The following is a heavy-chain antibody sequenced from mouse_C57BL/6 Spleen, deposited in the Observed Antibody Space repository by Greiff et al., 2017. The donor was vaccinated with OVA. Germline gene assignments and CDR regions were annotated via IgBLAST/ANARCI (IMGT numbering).Heavy chain of an antibody. D-gene: IGHD2-5*01. CDR2: IYPGSGNT. CDR3: ARDSNTEGGVYAMDY. Sequence: QVQLKESGAELVRPGASVKLSCKASGYTFTDYYINWVKQRPGQGLEWIARIYPGSGNTYYSEKFKGKATLTAEKSSSTAYMPLSSLTSEDSAVDFGARDSNTEGGVYAMDYWGQGTSVTVSS. V-gene: IGHV1-76*01. CDR1: GYTFTDYY. J-gene: IGHJ4*01.